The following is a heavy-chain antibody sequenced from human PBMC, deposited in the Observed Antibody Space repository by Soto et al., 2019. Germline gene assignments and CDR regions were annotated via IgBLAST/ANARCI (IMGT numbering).Heavy chain of an antibody. CDR1: RYSINNNNW. V-gene: IGHV4-4*02. J-gene: IGHJ4*02. D-gene: IGHD5-12*01. CDR2: LHHGGST. Sequence: QVLLQESGPGLVKPSETLSLTCDVSRYSINNNNWWSWVCQPPGGGLEWIGELHHGGSTNYNPSLESRVTFSVDISKNQFFLKLSSVTAADTAVYYCTKNSAYALDYWGQGTLVTVSS. CDR3: TKNSAYALDY.